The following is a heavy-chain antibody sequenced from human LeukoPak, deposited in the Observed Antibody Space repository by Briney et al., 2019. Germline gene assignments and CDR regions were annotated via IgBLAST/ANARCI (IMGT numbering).Heavy chain of an antibody. D-gene: IGHD3-3*01. CDR1: GGSFSGYY. CDR2: INHSGST. CDR3: ARQYYDFWSGYYFDY. J-gene: IGHJ4*02. V-gene: IGHV4-34*01. Sequence: SETLSLTCAVYGGSFSGYYWSWIRQPPGKGLEWIGEINHSGSTNYNPSLKSRVTISVVTSKNQFSLKLSSVTAADTAVYYCARQYYDFWSGYYFDYWGQGTLVTVSS.